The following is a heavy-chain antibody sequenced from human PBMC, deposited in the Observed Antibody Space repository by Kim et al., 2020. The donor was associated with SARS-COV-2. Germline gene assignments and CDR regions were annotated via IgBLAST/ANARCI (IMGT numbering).Heavy chain of an antibody. CDR1: GGSISSYY. CDR2: IYFNGNT. V-gene: IGHV4-59*13. Sequence: SETLSLTCTFSGGSISSYYWSWIRQSPGKGLEWLGHIYFNGNTDYNPSLQSRITISVDMSKNQISLKLSSVTATDTAVYYCARLYNRGYYYGMAVWGQG. D-gene: IGHD7-27*01. J-gene: IGHJ6*02. CDR3: ARLYNRGYYYGMAV.